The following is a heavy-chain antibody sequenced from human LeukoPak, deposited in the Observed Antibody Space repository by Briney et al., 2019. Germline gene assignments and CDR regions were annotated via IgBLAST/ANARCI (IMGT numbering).Heavy chain of an antibody. CDR3: AKHSGSYYGEVDY. CDR1: GFTVSSYA. J-gene: IGHJ4*02. V-gene: IGHV3-23*01. D-gene: IGHD1-26*01. Sequence: PGGSLRLSCAAAGFTVSSYAISSVRQDAGKGSEWVSGLIGSGDNTYYADSVKGRFTISRDNSKHTLYLQMNSLRAEDTAVYYCAKHSGSYYGEVDYWGQGTLVSVSS. CDR2: LIGSGDNT.